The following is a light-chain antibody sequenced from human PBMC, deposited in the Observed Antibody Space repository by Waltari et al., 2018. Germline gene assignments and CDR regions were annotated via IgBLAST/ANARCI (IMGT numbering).Light chain of an antibody. V-gene: IGLV2-23*02. Sequence: QSALTQPASVSGSPGQSIPFSCTGTSSDVGSYHLVSWFQQHPGKAPNIIIYEVNTRPSGVSPRFSGSKSGNTASLTISGLLAEDEADYYCCSYAGDRNLYVFGSGTKVTVL. J-gene: IGLJ1*01. CDR3: CSYAGDRNLYV. CDR1: SSDVGSYHL. CDR2: EVN.